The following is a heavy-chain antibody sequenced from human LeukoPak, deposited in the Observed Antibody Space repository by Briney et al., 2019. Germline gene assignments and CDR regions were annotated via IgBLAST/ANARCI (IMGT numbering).Heavy chain of an antibody. CDR3: ASRISGSYAGFHYYFDY. Sequence: PSETLSLTCTASGGSISSSSYYWGWIRQPPGKGLEWIGSIYYSGSTYYNPSLKSRVTISVDTSKNQFSLKLSSVTAADTAVYYCASRISGSYAGFHYYFDYWGQGTLVTVSS. D-gene: IGHD1-26*01. J-gene: IGHJ4*02. CDR2: IYYSGST. CDR1: GGSISSSSYY. V-gene: IGHV4-39*01.